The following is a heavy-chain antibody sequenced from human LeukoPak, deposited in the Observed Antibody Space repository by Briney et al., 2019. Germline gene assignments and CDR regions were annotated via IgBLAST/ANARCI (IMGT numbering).Heavy chain of an antibody. CDR1: GFTVSSNY. CDR2: IYSGGST. D-gene: IGHD3-10*01. CDR3: AREEVRGVIDY. J-gene: IGHJ4*02. Sequence: GGSLRLSCAASGFTVSSNYMSWVRQAPGKGLEWVSVIYSGGSTYYADSVKGRFTISRDNSKNTLYLQMNSLRAEDTAAYYCAREEVRGVIDYWGQGTLVTVSS. V-gene: IGHV3-53*01.